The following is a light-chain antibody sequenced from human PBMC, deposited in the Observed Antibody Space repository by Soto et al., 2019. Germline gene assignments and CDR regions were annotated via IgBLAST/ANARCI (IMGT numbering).Light chain of an antibody. CDR3: QQYNTWPGT. J-gene: IGKJ1*01. V-gene: IGKV3-15*01. CDR2: GAS. Sequence: EKVMTQSAATIPVSPGERVTLSCRASQSISTNLAWYERKPGQAPRLLINGASTRATGIPARFSGSGSGTQFTLTISSLQSEDFGTYYCQQYNTWPGTFGQGTKVEIK. CDR1: QSISTN.